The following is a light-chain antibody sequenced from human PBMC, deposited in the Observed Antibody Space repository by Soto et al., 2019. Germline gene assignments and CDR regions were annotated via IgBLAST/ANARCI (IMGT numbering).Light chain of an antibody. CDR2: LGS. J-gene: IGKJ5*01. Sequence: DLVMTQSPLSLPVTPGEPASISCRSSQSLLHSNGYTYLDWYLQKPGQSPQLLIYLGSNRASGVPDRFSGSGSGTDFTLRISRVEADDVGVYYCMQALQTPITFGQGTRLEIK. CDR3: MQALQTPIT. CDR1: QSLLHSNGYTY. V-gene: IGKV2-28*01.